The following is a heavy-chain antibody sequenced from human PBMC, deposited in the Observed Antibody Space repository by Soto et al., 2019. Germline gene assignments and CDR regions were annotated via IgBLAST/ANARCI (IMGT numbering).Heavy chain of an antibody. CDR2: ISWNSGSI. J-gene: IGHJ4*02. V-gene: IGHV3-9*01. CDR1: GFTFDDYA. CDR3: AKEVVDYYDSSGNPWLPYFDY. Sequence: PGGSLRLSCAASGFTFDDYAMHWVRQAPGKGLEWVSGISWNSGSIGYADSVKGRFTISRDNAKNSLYLQMNSLRAEDTALYYCAKEVVDYYDSSGNPWLPYFDYWGQGTQVTVSS. D-gene: IGHD3-22*01.